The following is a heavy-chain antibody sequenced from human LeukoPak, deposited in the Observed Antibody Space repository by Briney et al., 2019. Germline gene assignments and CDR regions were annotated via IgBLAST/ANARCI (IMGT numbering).Heavy chain of an antibody. CDR3: ARVTTSGSYKFDN. J-gene: IGHJ4*02. V-gene: IGHV4-30-2*01. Sequence: SQTLSLTCAVSGGSISSGGYSWSWIRQPPGKGLEWIGYIYHSGSTYYNPSLKSRVTISADRSKNQFSLKLSSVTAADTAVYYCARVTTSGSYKFDNWGQGTLVTVSS. CDR1: GGSISSGGYS. D-gene: IGHD3-10*01. CDR2: IYHSGST.